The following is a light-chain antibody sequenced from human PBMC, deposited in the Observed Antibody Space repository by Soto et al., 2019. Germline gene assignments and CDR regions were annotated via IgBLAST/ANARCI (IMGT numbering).Light chain of an antibody. CDR3: SSYTRSSTWV. V-gene: IGLV2-14*01. CDR1: SSDVGAYNY. CDR2: GVT. J-gene: IGLJ3*02. Sequence: QSVLTQPASVSGSPGQSITISCTGTSSDVGAYNYVSWHQQHPGQAPKLMIYGVTNRPSGVSYRFSGSKSGNTASLTISGLQADYEADYYCSSYTRSSTWVFGGGTKLTVL.